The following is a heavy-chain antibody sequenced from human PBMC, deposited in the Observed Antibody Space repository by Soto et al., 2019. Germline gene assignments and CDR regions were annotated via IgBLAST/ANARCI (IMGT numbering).Heavy chain of an antibody. D-gene: IGHD3-22*01. V-gene: IGHV3-21*01. CDR1: GCTVSSYS. J-gene: IGHJ4*02. Sequence: GGSLRLSCAASGCTVSSYSFNWVRQAQGKGLEWVSSSSSSSSYINYADSAKGRCTIFRDNTTNSLYLQMNNLIAEDTAGDYFERANNYDRSGFYRWGQGTLVTVSS. CDR3: ERANNYDRSGFYR. CDR2: SSSSSSYI.